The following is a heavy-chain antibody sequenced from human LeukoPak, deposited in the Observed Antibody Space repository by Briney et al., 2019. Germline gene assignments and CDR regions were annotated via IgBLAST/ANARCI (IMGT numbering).Heavy chain of an antibody. CDR3: ARDLVKVAGKGGWFDP. Sequence: GASVKVSCKASGYTFTGYYMHWVRQAPGQGLEWMGRINPNSGGTNYAQKFQGRVTMTRDTSISTAYMELSRLRSDDTAVYYCARDLVKVAGKGGWFDPWGQGTLVTVSS. CDR1: GYTFTGYY. CDR2: INPNSGGT. J-gene: IGHJ5*02. V-gene: IGHV1-2*06. D-gene: IGHD6-19*01.